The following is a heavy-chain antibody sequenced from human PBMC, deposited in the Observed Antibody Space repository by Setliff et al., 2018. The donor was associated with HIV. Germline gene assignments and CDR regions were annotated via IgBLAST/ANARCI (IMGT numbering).Heavy chain of an antibody. CDR2: ISAYNGNT. CDR1: GYTFINFG. Sequence: AAEKGGCKASGYTFINFGISWVRQAPGQGLEWMGWISAYNGNTNSAQRLQGRVTLTTDTSTSTAYMDLRSLRSDDTAVYFCAGENEGGAFDIWGHGTMVTVSS. J-gene: IGHJ3*02. D-gene: IGHD1-1*01. CDR3: AGENEGGAFDI. V-gene: IGHV1-18*01.